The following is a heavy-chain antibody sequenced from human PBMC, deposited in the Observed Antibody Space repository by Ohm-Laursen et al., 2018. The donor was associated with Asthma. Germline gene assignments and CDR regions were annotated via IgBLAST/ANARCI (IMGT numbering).Heavy chain of an antibody. CDR2: MNPNSGNT. CDR1: GYTFTSYD. Sequence: ASVKVSCNASGYTFTSYDINWVRQATGQGLEWMGWMNPNSGNTGYAQKFQGRVTMTRNTSISTAYMELSSLRSEDTAVYYCARGYCSSTSCYAGTAAAGNTDYWGQGTLVTVSS. J-gene: IGHJ4*02. D-gene: IGHD2-2*01. V-gene: IGHV1-8*01. CDR3: ARGYCSSTSCYAGTAAAGNTDY.